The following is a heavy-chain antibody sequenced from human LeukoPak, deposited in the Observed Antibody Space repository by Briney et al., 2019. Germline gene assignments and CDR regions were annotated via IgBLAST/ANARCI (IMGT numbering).Heavy chain of an antibody. J-gene: IGHJ4*02. CDR3: ARDLNYYGSGSYYY. V-gene: IGHV3-23*01. D-gene: IGHD3-10*01. Sequence: GGSLRLSCAASGFTFSSYGMSWVRQAPGKGLEWVSAISGSGGSTYYADSVKGRFTISRDNSKNTLYLQMNSLRAEDTAVYYCARDLNYYGSGSYYYWGQGTLVTVSS. CDR1: GFTFSSYG. CDR2: ISGSGGST.